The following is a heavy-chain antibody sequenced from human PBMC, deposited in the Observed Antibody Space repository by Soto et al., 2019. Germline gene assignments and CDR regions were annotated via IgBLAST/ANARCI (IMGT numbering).Heavy chain of an antibody. CDR1: GGSISSGGYY. CDR2: IYYSGST. D-gene: IGHD3-22*01. CDR3: ARVYYDSSGYYSEFDP. J-gene: IGHJ5*02. V-gene: IGHV4-31*03. Sequence: SSETLSLTCTVSGGSISSGGYYWSWIRQHPGKGLEWIGYIYYSGSTYYNPSLKSRVTISVDTSKNQFSLKLSSVTAADTAVYYCARVYYDSSGYYSEFDPWGQGTLVTVSS.